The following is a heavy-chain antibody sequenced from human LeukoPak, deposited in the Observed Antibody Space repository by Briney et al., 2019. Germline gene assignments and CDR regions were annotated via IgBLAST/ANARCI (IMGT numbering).Heavy chain of an antibody. D-gene: IGHD6-19*01. CDR2: IYSGGST. J-gene: IGHJ4*02. Sequence: PGGSLRLSCAASGFTVSSNYMSWVRQAPGKGLEWVSVIYSGGSTYYADSVKGRFTISRDNSKNTLYLQMNSLRAEDTAVYYCATEHTLGRYSSGFDYWGQGTLVTVSS. CDR1: GFTVSSNY. CDR3: ATEHTLGRYSSGFDY. V-gene: IGHV3-66*01.